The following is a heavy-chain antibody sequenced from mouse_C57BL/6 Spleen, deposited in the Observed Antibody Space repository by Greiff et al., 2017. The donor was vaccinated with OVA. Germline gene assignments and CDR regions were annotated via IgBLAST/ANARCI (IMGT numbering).Heavy chain of an antibody. CDR1: GYTFTDYE. Sequence: VKLQESGAELVRPGASVTLSCKASGYTFTDYEMHWVKQTPVHGLEWIGAIDPETGGTAYNQKFKGKAILTADKSSSTAYMELRSLTSEDSAVYYCTRRSDYDGDAMDYWGQGTSVTVSS. CDR2: IDPETGGT. V-gene: IGHV1-15*01. CDR3: TRRSDYDGDAMDY. D-gene: IGHD2-4*01. J-gene: IGHJ4*01.